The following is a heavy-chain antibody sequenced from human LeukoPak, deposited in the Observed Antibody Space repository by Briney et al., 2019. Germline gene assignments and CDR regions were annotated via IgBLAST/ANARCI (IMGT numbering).Heavy chain of an antibody. Sequence: SGPTLVNPTQTLTLTCTFSGFSLSSSGEAVGWIRQPPGKTLEWLALIYWNDGKRYNPSLKNRITITKDSSENQAVFSMTDLDPVDTATYFCVHSATVRIPASLDMWGQGTMVTVSS. CDR2: IYWNDGK. V-gene: IGHV2-5*01. D-gene: IGHD2-15*01. J-gene: IGHJ3*02. CDR3: VHSATVRIPASLDM. CDR1: GFSLSSSGEA.